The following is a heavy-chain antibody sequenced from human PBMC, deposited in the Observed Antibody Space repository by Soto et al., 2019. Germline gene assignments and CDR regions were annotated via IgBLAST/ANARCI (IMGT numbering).Heavy chain of an antibody. Sequence: EVQLLESGGGLVQPGGSLRLSCVASGFTFSIYTMNWVRQAPGKGLEWVSVITGSGDYTNYGDSVKGRFTISRDNSKNTLYLQMNSLRAEDTAVYFCARRVTSSFDYWGQGTLVTVSS. D-gene: IGHD4-4*01. J-gene: IGHJ4*02. CDR1: GFTFSIYT. V-gene: IGHV3-23*01. CDR3: ARRVTSSFDY. CDR2: ITGSGDYT.